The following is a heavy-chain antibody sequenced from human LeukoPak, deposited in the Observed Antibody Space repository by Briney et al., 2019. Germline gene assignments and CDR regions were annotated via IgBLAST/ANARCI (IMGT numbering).Heavy chain of an antibody. J-gene: IGHJ4*02. CDR3: ARDRCSSTSCFFDY. CDR1: GFTFSSYW. Sequence: GGSLGLSCAASGFTFSSYWMSWVRQAPGKGLEWVANIKQDGSEKYYVDSVKGRFTISRDNAKNSLYLQMNSLRAEDTAVYYCARDRCSSTSCFFDYWGQGTLVTVSS. CDR2: IKQDGSEK. V-gene: IGHV3-7*01. D-gene: IGHD2-2*01.